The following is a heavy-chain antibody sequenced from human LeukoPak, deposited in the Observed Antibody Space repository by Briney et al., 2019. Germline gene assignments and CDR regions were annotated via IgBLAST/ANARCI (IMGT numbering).Heavy chain of an antibody. CDR3: ARGEWREDDFDSSGYGAFDI. J-gene: IGHJ3*02. V-gene: IGHV4-59*08. CDR2: IYYSGST. CDR1: GGSISSYY. D-gene: IGHD3-22*01. Sequence: SENLSRNCTVSGGSISSYYWSWIRQPPGKGLEWIGYIYYSGSTNYNPSLKSRVTISVDTSKNQFSLKLSSVTAADTAVYYCARGEWREDDFDSSGYGAFDIWGQGTMVTVSS.